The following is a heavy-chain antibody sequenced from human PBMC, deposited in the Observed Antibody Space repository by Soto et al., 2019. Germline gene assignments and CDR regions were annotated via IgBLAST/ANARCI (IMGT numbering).Heavy chain of an antibody. CDR1: GFTFSTDA. V-gene: IGHV3-23*01. CDR2: ISGGGGST. Sequence: EVQLLESGGGLVQPGGSLRLSCAASGFTFSTDAMSWVRQAPGKELEWVSAISGGGGSTYYADSVKGRFTISRDDSKNTLYLQMHSLRAEDTAVYYCAKNWDTTSSSSSHWGQGTLVTVSS. J-gene: IGHJ4*02. CDR3: AKNWDTTSSSSSH. D-gene: IGHD6-6*01.